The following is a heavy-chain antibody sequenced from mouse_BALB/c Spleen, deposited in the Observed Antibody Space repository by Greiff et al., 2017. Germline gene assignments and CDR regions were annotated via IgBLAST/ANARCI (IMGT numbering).Heavy chain of an antibody. J-gene: IGHJ4*01. CDR2: IDPSDSYT. D-gene: IGHD2-3*01. V-gene: IGHV1-69*02. CDR3: ARPDGNYAMDY. CDR1: GYTFTSYW. Sequence: QVQLQQSGAELVKPGASVKLSCKASGYTFTSYWMHWVKQRPGHGLEWIGEIDPSDSYTNYNQKFKGKATLTVDKSSSTAYMQLSSLTSEDSAVYYCARPDGNYAMDYWGQGTTVTVSS.